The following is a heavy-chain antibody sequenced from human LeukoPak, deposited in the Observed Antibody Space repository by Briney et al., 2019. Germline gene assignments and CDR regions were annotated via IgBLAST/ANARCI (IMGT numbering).Heavy chain of an antibody. CDR3: ARGGGYYGSGSYYYYYMDV. V-gene: IGHV1-69*13. Sequence: SVKVSCKASGGTFSSYAIRWVRQAPGQGLEWMGGIIPIFGTANYAQKFQGRVTITADESTSTAYMELSSLRSEDTAVYYCARGGGYYGSGSYYYYYMDVWGKGTTVTVSS. CDR2: IIPIFGTA. CDR1: GGTFSSYA. D-gene: IGHD3-10*01. J-gene: IGHJ6*03.